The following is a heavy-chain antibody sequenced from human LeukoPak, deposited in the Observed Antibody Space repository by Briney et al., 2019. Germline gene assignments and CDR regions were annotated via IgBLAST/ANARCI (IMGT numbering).Heavy chain of an antibody. J-gene: IGHJ3*02. CDR2: IWYDGSNK. D-gene: IGHD6-13*01. Sequence: GGSLRLSCAASGFTFSSYGMHWVRQAPGKGLEWVAVIWYDGSNKYYADSVKGRFTISRDNSKNTLYLQMNSLRAEDTAVYYCARDDIAAATDAFDIWGQGQWSPSLQ. V-gene: IGHV3-33*01. CDR1: GFTFSSYG. CDR3: ARDDIAAATDAFDI.